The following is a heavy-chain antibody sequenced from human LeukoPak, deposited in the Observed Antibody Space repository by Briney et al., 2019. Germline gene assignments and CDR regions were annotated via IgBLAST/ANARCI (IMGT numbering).Heavy chain of an antibody. CDR2: IVGDSSKT. Sequence: GGSLRLSCAISGLTHHDYAMTWVRQAPGKGLEWVSTIVGDSSKTYYADPVKGRFTISRDNSNYMLFLHMNSLRAEDTAIYYCAKQPYNYYYLDVWGKGTTVTVSS. CDR3: AKQPYNYYYLDV. D-gene: IGHD2-2*02. V-gene: IGHV3-23*01. J-gene: IGHJ6*03. CDR1: GLTHHDYA.